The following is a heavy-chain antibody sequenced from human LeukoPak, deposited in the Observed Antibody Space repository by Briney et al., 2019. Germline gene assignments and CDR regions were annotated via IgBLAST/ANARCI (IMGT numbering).Heavy chain of an antibody. Sequence: GGSLRLSCAASGFTFSSYGMNWVRQAPGKGLEWVTYIRYDGSKKYYADSLKGRFTISRDNSKNTLYLQITSLRAEDTALYYCAKEGECDKLFFDYWGQGTLVTVSS. V-gene: IGHV3-30*02. CDR3: AKEGECDKLFFDY. CDR2: IRYDGSKK. CDR1: GFTFSSYG. J-gene: IGHJ4*02. D-gene: IGHD1-7*01.